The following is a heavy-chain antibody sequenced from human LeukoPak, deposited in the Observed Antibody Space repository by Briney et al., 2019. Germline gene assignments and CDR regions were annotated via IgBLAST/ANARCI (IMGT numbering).Heavy chain of an antibody. CDR1: GFTFSSYW. V-gene: IGHV3-74*01. J-gene: IGHJ3*02. Sequence: GGSLRLSCAASGFTFSSYWMNWVRQAPGKGLVWVSRIASDGSSTTYADSVKGRFSISRDNAKNTLYLQMNSLRDEDTAVYYCARGAQKILSFGEYPSDAFDIWGQGTMVSVSS. D-gene: IGHD3-10*01. CDR3: ARGAQKILSFGEYPSDAFDI. CDR2: IASDGSST.